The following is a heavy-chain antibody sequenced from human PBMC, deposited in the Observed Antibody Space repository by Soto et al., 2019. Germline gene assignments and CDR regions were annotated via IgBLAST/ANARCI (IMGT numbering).Heavy chain of an antibody. Sequence: SETLSLTCTVSGGSISSSSYYWGWIRQPLGKGLEWIGSIYYSGSTYYNPSLKSRVTISVDTSKNQFSLKLSSVTAADTAVYYCASEAVTIFGVVIYYYGMDVWGQGTTVTVSS. V-gene: IGHV4-39*01. CDR2: IYYSGST. J-gene: IGHJ6*02. D-gene: IGHD3-3*01. CDR3: ASEAVTIFGVVIYYYGMDV. CDR1: GGSISSSSYY.